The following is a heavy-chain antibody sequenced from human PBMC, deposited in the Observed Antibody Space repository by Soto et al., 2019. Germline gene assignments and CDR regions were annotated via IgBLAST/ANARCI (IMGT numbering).Heavy chain of an antibody. Sequence: SETLSLTCDVSGGSVSNNNWWSWVRQSPGEGLEWIGEIHHGGSTNYNQSLKSRVTMSVDKSKNQFFLNLISVTAADTAVYYCTKNSAYALDYWGQGALVT. CDR1: GGSVSNNNW. V-gene: IGHV4-4*02. CDR3: TKNSAYALDY. J-gene: IGHJ4*02. D-gene: IGHD5-12*01. CDR2: IHHGGST.